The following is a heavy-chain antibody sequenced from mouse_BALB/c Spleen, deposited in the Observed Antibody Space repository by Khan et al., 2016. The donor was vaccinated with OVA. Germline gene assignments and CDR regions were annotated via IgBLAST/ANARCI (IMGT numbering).Heavy chain of an antibody. CDR1: GFSLTSDG. CDR3: AKLRVFYFDS. V-gene: IGHV2-3*01. CDR2: IWGDGST. Sequence: VQLQESGPGLVAPSQSLSITCTVSGFSLTSDGVSWVRQPPGKGLEWLGVIWGDGSTTYHSALRSRLSIRKDNSKSQVFLKLDSLQTDDTATYYCAKLRVFYFDSWGQGTTLTVSS. J-gene: IGHJ2*01.